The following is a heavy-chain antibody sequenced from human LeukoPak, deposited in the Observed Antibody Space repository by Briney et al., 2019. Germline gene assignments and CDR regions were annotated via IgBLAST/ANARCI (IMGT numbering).Heavy chain of an antibody. CDR3: ASQIVVVPAAIRRSFDY. Sequence: GASMKVSCKASGYTFTSYYMHWVRQAPGQGLEWMGIINPSGGSTSYAQKFQGRVTMTRDTSTSTVYMELSSLRSEDTAVYYCASQIVVVPAAIRRSFDYWGQGTLVTVSS. D-gene: IGHD2-2*02. CDR2: INPSGGST. V-gene: IGHV1-46*01. J-gene: IGHJ4*02. CDR1: GYTFTSYY.